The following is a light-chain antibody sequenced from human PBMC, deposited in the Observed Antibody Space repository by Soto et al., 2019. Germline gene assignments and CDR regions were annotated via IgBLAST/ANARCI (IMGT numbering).Light chain of an antibody. V-gene: IGKV3-15*01. Sequence: EIVMTQSPATLSVSPGERATLSSGGSKSDSSNLAWYQQQPGQTPKLLIYVASTRATGIPARFSGSGSGTEFTLTISNLQSEDFAVYYCPQYNVWPLTFGGGTKVEFK. CDR3: PQYNVWPLT. CDR1: KSDSSN. J-gene: IGKJ4*01. CDR2: VAS.